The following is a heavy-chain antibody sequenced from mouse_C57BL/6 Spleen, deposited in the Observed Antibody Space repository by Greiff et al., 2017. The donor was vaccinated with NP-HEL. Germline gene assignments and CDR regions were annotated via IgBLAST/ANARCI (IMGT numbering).Heavy chain of an antibody. CDR1: GYAFSSSW. CDR2: IYPGDGDT. CDR3: ARSQYPKTPYDYDGPYYAMDY. D-gene: IGHD2-4*01. V-gene: IGHV1-82*01. Sequence: VKLMESGPELVKPGASVKISCKASGYAFSSSWMNWVKQRPGKGLEWIGRIYPGDGDTNYNGKFKGKATLTADKSSSTAYMQLSSLTSEDAAVYFCARSQYPKTPYDYDGPYYAMDYWGQGTSVTVSS. J-gene: IGHJ4*01.